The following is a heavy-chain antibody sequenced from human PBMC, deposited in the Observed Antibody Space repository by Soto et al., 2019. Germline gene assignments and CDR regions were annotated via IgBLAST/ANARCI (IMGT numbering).Heavy chain of an antibody. CDR1: GYNFSAYY. CDR3: ARETHPSMVDY. V-gene: IGHV1-8*01. Sequence: QVQLVQSGAEVKKPGASVKVSCQTSGYNFSAYYFNWVRQAAGQGPEWMGWLNPRNGQTGYVQKFRGRVTMTKDTSIATVYLELSRLTSEDTAIYFCARETHPSMVDYWGQGTLVTVSS. D-gene: IGHD3-10*01. J-gene: IGHJ4*02. CDR2: LNPRNGQT.